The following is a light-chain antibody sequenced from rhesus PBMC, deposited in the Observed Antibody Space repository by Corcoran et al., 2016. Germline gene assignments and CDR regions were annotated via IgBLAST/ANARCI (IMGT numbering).Light chain of an antibody. CDR3: CSYRSGSLSYI. V-gene: IGLV2-38*01. CDR1: SSDIGGYNG. Sequence: QSALTQPPSVSKSLGQSVTISCTGTSSDIGGYNGVSWYQQHSGPAPRLLIYDVSKRPSGVSDRFSGSKSGNTASLTISGRQAEDEDDDYCCSYRSGSLSYIFGAGTRLTVL. CDR2: DVS. J-gene: IGLJ1*01.